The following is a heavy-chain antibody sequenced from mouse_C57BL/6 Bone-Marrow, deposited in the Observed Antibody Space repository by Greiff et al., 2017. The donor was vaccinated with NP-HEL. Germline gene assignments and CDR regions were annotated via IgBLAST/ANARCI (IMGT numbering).Heavy chain of an antibody. CDR2: IHPNSGST. V-gene: IGHV1-64*01. CDR1: GYTFTSYW. Sequence: QVQLKQPGAELVKPGASVKLSCKASGYTFTSYWMHWVKQRPGQGLEWIGMIHPNSGSTNYNEKFKSKATLTVDKSSSTAYMQLSSLTSEDSAVYYCARAGVFTTVVAGTYWGQGTLVTVSA. CDR3: ARAGVFTTVVAGTY. D-gene: IGHD1-1*01. J-gene: IGHJ3*01.